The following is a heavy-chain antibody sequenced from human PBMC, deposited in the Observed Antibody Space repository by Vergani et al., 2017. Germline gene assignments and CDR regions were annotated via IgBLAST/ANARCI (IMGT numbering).Heavy chain of an antibody. J-gene: IGHJ6*02. D-gene: IGHD3-3*01. V-gene: IGHV3-48*03. CDR2: ISSSGSTI. CDR1: GFTFSSYE. Sequence: EVQLVESGGGLVQPGGSLRLSSAASGFTFSSYEMNWVRQAPGKGLEWVSYISSSGSTIYYADSVKGRFTISRDNAKNSLYLQMNSLRAEDTAVYYCARERTPDYDFWSGYKDYYYYGMDVWGQGTTVTVSS. CDR3: ARERTPDYDFWSGYKDYYYYGMDV.